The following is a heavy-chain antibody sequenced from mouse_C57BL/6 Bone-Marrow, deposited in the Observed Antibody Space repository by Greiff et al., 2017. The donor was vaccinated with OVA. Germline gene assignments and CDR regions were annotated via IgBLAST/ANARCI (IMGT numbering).Heavy chain of an antibody. D-gene: IGHD1-1*01. CDR3: ARDGDYGSSPWFAY. Sequence: QVQLQQPGAELVKPGASVKLSCKASGYTFTSYWMHWVKQRPGRGLEWIGRLAPNSGGTKYNEKFKSKATLTVDKPSSTAYMQLSSLTSEDSAVYYWARDGDYGSSPWFAYWGQGTLVTVSA. CDR2: LAPNSGGT. J-gene: IGHJ3*01. CDR1: GYTFTSYW. V-gene: IGHV1-72*01.